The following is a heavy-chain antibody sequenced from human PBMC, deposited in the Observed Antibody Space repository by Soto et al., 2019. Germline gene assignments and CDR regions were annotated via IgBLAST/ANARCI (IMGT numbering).Heavy chain of an antibody. CDR2: IYHSGTT. CDR1: GGSISDGDYY. J-gene: IGHJ4*02. Sequence: QVQMQESGPGLVKPSQTLSLTCTVSGGSISDGDYYWSWIRQSPGKDLEWIGYIYHSGTTYYNPSLKGRVTISVDTSKNHLSLNLTSVTAADTAVYFCARTMTMVVAFDSWGQGAPVTVSS. CDR3: ARTMTMVVAFDS. V-gene: IGHV4-30-4*01. D-gene: IGHD3-10*01.